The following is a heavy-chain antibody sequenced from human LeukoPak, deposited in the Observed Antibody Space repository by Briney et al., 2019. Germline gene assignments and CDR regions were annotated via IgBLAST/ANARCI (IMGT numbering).Heavy chain of an antibody. V-gene: IGHV3-7*01. CDR3: ARGSTYSSGWYTGFDY. CDR2: IKPDGRET. Sequence: PGGSLRLSCAASGFTFSNYWMNWVRQAPGKGLEWVANIKPDGRETYYVDSVKGRFTISRDNAKSSLYLQMNSLRAEDTAVYYCARGSTYSSGWYTGFDYWGQGTLVTVSS. D-gene: IGHD6-19*01. CDR1: GFTFSNYW. J-gene: IGHJ4*02.